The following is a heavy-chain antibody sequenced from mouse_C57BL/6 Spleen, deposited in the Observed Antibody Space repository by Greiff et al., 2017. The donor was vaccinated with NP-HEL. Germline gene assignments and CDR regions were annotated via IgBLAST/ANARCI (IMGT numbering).Heavy chain of an antibody. V-gene: IGHV3-6*01. J-gene: IGHJ2*01. Sequence: QSGPGLVKPSQSLSLTCSVTGYSITSGYYWNWIRQFPGNKLEWMGYISYDGSNNYNPSLKNRISITRDTSKNQFFLKLNSVTTEDTATYYCARDDYGSSEDYFDYWGQGTTLTVSS. CDR2: ISYDGSN. CDR1: GYSITSGYY. CDR3: ARDDYGSSEDYFDY. D-gene: IGHD1-1*01.